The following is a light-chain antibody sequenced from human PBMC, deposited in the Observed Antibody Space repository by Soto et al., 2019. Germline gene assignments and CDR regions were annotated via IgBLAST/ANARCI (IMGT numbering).Light chain of an antibody. CDR3: QQANSFPRT. CDR1: QGISSW. J-gene: IGKJ1*01. Sequence: DIQMTQSPSSVSASVGDRVTITCRASQGISSWLAWYQQKPGKAPKLLIYAASSLQGRFRGSGSGTDFNLTISSLQPEDFATYYCQQANSFPRTFGQGTKVEIK. V-gene: IGKV1-12*01. CDR2: AAS.